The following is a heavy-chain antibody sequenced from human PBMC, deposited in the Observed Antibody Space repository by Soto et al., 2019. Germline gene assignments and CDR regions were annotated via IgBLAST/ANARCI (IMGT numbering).Heavy chain of an antibody. D-gene: IGHD6-19*01. CDR3: ARDTVMQQWLADGDYYYYYGMDV. CDR1: GFTFSSYS. CDR2: ISSSSSTI. Sequence: HPGGSLRLSCAASGFTFSSYSMNWVRQAPGKGLEWVSYISSSSSTIYYADSVKGRFTISRDNAKNSLYLQMNSLRDEDTAVYYCARDTVMQQWLADGDYYYYYGMDVWGQGTTVTVSS. J-gene: IGHJ6*02. V-gene: IGHV3-48*02.